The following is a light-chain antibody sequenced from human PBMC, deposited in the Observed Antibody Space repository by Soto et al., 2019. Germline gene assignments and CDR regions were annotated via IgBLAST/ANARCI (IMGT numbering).Light chain of an antibody. J-gene: IGKJ4*01. Sequence: DIQMTQSPSSLSASVGDRATITCRASQNIKKYLNWYQQKPGKAPNLLIYTASSLQVGLPSRFSGTGSGTDFTLTITSLQPEDSATYYCQQSFGTPLTFGGGTKVEIK. CDR3: QQSFGTPLT. CDR1: QNIKKY. V-gene: IGKV1-39*01. CDR2: TAS.